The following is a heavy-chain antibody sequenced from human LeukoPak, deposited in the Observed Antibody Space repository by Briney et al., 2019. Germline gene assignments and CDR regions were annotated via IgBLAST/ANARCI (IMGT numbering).Heavy chain of an antibody. CDR2: ISYDGRNK. CDR3: ARDYYYDSSRPFDY. CDR1: GLTFSSYA. V-gene: IGHV3-30*04. Sequence: GRTLSLSSAPSGLTFSSYAMHSVAQAAGKGVEWWEGISYDGRNKYYADSVKGRISITRDNSKNTVYLQMNSLRAEDTGVYYCARDYYYDSSRPFDYWGQGTLVTVSS. D-gene: IGHD3-22*01. J-gene: IGHJ4*02.